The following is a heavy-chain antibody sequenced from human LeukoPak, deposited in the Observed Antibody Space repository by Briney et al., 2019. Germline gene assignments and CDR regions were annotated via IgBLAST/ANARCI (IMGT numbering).Heavy chain of an antibody. V-gene: IGHV3-21*01. J-gene: IGHJ3*02. CDR1: GFTFSSYS. CDR2: ISSSSSYI. CDR3: ARANPLIGDAFDI. Sequence: GGSLRLSCAASGFTFSSYSMNWVRQAPGKGLEWVSSISSSSSYIYYADSVKGRFTISGDNAKNSLYLQMNSLRAEDTAVYYCARANPLIGDAFDIWGQGTMVTVSS. D-gene: IGHD2-21*01.